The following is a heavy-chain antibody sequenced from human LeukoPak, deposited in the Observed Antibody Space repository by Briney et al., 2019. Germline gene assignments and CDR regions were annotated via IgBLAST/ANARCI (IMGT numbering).Heavy chain of an antibody. V-gene: IGHV3-30*02. CDR3: ARGYHDY. CDR1: GFTFSSYG. D-gene: IGHD3-16*02. CDR2: IRHDGSNK. Sequence: GGSLRLSCAASGFTFSSYGMHWVRQAPGKGLEWVAFIRHDGSNKKYADSVKGRFTISRDNSKNTLYLQMNSLRAEDTAVYYCARGYHDYWGQGTLVTVSS. J-gene: IGHJ4*02.